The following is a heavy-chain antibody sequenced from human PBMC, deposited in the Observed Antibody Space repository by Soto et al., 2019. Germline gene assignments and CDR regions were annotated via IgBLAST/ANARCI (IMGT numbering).Heavy chain of an antibody. CDR2: MNPNSGNT. V-gene: IGHV1-8*01. D-gene: IGHD3-10*01. J-gene: IGHJ6*03. CDR1: GYTFTSYD. Sequence: GASVKVSCKASGYTFTSYDINWVRQATGQGLEWMGWMNPNSGNTGYAQKFQGRVTMTRNTSISTAYMELSSLRSEDTAVYYCARGSGSYYSYYYYYYMDVWGKGTTVTVSS. CDR3: ARGSGSYYSYYYYYYMDV.